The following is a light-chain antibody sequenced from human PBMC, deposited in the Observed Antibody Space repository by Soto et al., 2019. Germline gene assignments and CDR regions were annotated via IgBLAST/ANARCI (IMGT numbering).Light chain of an antibody. CDR2: GAS. J-gene: IGKJ3*01. V-gene: IGKV3-20*01. CDR3: QQYGSSWFT. Sequence: EIVLTQSPGTLSLSPGERATLSCRASQSVSFNHLAWYQQKPGQAPRLLIYGASSRATGIPDRFSGSGSGTDFTLTISRLEPEDFAVYYCQQYGSSWFTFGPGTKVDIK. CDR1: QSVSFNH.